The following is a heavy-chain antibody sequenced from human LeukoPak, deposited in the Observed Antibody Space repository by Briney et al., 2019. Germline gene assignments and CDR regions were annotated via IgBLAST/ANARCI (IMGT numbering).Heavy chain of an antibody. V-gene: IGHV1-69*13. D-gene: IGHD2-2*01. CDR2: IIPIFGTA. Sequence: SVKVSCKASGGTFSSYAISWVRQAPGQGLEWMGGIIPIFGTANYAQKFQGRVTITADESTSTAYMELSSLRSEDTAVYYCATQRWWARYCSSTSCATYYFDYWGQGTLVTVSS. CDR3: ATQRWWARYCSSTSCATYYFDY. J-gene: IGHJ4*02. CDR1: GGTFSSYA.